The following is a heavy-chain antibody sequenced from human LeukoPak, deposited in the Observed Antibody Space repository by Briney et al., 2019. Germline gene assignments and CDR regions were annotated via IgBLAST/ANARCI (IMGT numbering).Heavy chain of an antibody. D-gene: IGHD5-24*01. J-gene: IGHJ3*02. CDR1: GGTFSSYA. V-gene: IGHV1-69*05. CDR2: IIPIFGTA. Sequence: SVKVSCKASGGTFSSYAISWVRQATGQGLEWMGGIIPIFGTANYAQKFQGRVTITTDESTSTAYMELSSLRSEDTAVYYRARDRRKMATITGAFDIWGQGTMVTVSS. CDR3: ARDRRKMATITGAFDI.